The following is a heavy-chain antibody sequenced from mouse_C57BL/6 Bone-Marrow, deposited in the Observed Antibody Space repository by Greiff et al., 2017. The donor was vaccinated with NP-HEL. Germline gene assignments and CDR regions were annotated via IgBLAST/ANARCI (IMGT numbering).Heavy chain of an antibody. V-gene: IGHV5-16*01. D-gene: IGHD2-4*01. CDR3: AREGGLRRRTYAMDC. CDR2: INYDGSST. CDR1: GFTFSDYY. J-gene: IGHJ4*01. Sequence: DVHLVESEGGLVQPGSSMKLSCTASGFTFSDYYMAWVRQVPEKGLEWVANINYDGSSTYYLDSLKSRFIISRDNAKNILYLQMSSLKSEDTATYYCAREGGLRRRTYAMDCWDQGTSVTVSS.